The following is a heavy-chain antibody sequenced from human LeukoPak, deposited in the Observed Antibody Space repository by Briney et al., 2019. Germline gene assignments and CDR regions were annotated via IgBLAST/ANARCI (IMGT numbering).Heavy chain of an antibody. CDR3: ARFTTSGSQIWVDP. CDR2: IYSSGIT. V-gene: IGHV4-4*09. J-gene: IGHJ5*02. Sequence: SETLSLTCTVSGGSISSYYWSWIRQPPGKRLEWIGHIYSSGITNYNPSLRSRITISLDTSKYQFSLNLGSVTAADTAVYYCARFTTSGSQIWVDPWGQGILVTVSS. CDR1: GGSISSYY. D-gene: IGHD3-10*01.